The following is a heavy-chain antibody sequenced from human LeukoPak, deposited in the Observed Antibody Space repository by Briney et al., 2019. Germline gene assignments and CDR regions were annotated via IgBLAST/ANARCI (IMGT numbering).Heavy chain of an antibody. V-gene: IGHV3-21*01. CDR1: GFTFSSYS. J-gene: IGHJ4*02. Sequence: GGSLRLSCAASGFTFSSYSMNWVRQAPGKGLEWVSSISSSSSYIYYVDSVKGRFTISRDNAKNSLFLQMNSLRAEDTAMYYCARTGYDSSGYYSDYWGQGTLVTVSS. CDR2: ISSSSSYI. CDR3: ARTGYDSSGYYSDY. D-gene: IGHD3-22*01.